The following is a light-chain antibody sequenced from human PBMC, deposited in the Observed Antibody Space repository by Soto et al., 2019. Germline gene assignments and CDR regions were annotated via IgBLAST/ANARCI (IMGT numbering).Light chain of an antibody. CDR3: QTYGSSPPT. CDR1: QSVYKTF. J-gene: IGKJ4*01. V-gene: IGKV3-20*01. CDR2: GAS. Sequence: EIVLTQSPGTLSLSPGERATLSCRASQSVYKTFLAWYQQKPGQAPRLLINGASNRATGIPDRFSGSGSGSDFSLTIDRLEPEDFAVYFCQTYGSSPPTFGGGTKVAIK.